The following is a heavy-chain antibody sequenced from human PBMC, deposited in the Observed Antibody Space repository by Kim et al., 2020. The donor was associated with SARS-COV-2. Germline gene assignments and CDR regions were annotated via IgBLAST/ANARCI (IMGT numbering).Heavy chain of an antibody. V-gene: IGHV4-59*09. CDR3: ARGGSSGWLDDY. Sequence: NHNPSPKRRVTISVDTSKNQFSLKLSAVTAADTAVYYCARGGSSGWLDDYWGQGTLVTVSS. J-gene: IGHJ4*02. D-gene: IGHD6-19*01.